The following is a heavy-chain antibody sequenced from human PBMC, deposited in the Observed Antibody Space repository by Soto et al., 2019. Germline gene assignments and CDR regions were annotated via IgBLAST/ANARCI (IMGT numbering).Heavy chain of an antibody. Sequence: SETLSLTCAVYGGSFSGYYWTWIRQPPGKGLEWIGEINHSGNTNYNPSLKSRVTISVDTSKNQFSLKLSSVTAADTAVYYCARACSSNSCYDVFDYWGQGTLVTVSS. V-gene: IGHV4-34*01. CDR2: INHSGNT. CDR1: GGSFSGYY. D-gene: IGHD2-2*01. J-gene: IGHJ4*02. CDR3: ARACSSNSCYDVFDY.